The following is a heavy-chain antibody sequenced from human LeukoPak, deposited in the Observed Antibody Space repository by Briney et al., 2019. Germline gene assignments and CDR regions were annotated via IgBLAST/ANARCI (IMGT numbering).Heavy chain of an antibody. V-gene: IGHV1-69*04. J-gene: IGHJ4*02. CDR1: GGTFSSYA. Sequence: GASVKVSCKASGGTFSSYAISWVRQAPGQGLEWMGRIIPIFGIANYAQKFQGRVTITADKSTSTAYMELSSLRSEDTAVYYCARENSDCGGDCRHFDYWGQGTLVTVPS. CDR2: IIPIFGIA. CDR3: ARENSDCGGDCRHFDY. D-gene: IGHD2-21*02.